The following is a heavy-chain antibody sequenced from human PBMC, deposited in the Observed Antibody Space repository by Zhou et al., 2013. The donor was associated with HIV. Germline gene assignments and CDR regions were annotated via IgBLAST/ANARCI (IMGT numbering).Heavy chain of an antibody. J-gene: IGHJ5*02. CDR3: ATEGATGTFNWFDP. V-gene: IGHV1-2*02. Sequence: QVQLVQSGAEVKKPGSSVKVSCKVSGGTFSSYAINWVRQAPGQGLEWMGWINPDSGGTTYAEKFQGRVTMTRDRSISTVSMELSRLKFDDTAIYYCATEGATGTFNWFDPWGQGTLVTVSS. D-gene: IGHD1-26*01. CDR2: INPDSGGT. CDR1: GGTFSSYA.